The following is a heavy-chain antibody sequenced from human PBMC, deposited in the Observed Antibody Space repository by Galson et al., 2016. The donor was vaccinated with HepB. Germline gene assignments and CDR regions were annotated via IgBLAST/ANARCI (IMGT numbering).Heavy chain of an antibody. CDR3: ARGMIVIVYEIDV. J-gene: IGHJ6*02. CDR2: TNGDGSET. D-gene: IGHD3-22*01. V-gene: IGHV3-74*01. Sequence: SLRLSCAGSGFTFSSYWIHWVRQVPGKGLVWVARTNGDGSETNYADSVRGRFIISRDNAKNTVYLQMNSLRAEETAVYYCARGMIVIVYEIDVWGQGTTVTVSS. CDR1: GFTFSSYW.